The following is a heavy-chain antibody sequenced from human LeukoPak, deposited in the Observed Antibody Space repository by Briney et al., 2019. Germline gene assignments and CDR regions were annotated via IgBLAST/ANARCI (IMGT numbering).Heavy chain of an antibody. CDR2: IIPILGIA. CDR1: GGTFSSYT. D-gene: IGHD4-23*01. V-gene: IGHV1-69*02. Sequence: SVKVSCKASGGTFSSYTISSVRQAPGQGLEWMGRIIPILGIANYAQKFQGRVTITADKSTSTAYMELSSLRSEDTAVYYCARVSGGNSGNNWFDPWGQGTLVTVSS. J-gene: IGHJ5*02. CDR3: ARVSGGNSGNNWFDP.